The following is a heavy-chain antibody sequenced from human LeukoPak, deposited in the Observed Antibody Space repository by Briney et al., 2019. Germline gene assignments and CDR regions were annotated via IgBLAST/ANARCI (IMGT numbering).Heavy chain of an antibody. CDR3: AGAEYYGSSIDY. V-gene: IGHV3-53*01. Sequence: GGSLRLSCAASGFIVYKLYMNWVRQAPGRGLEWVSIIYRSGDTYYGDSVKGRFTISRDSSKNTLHLQMNSLRVEDTAIYYCAGAEYYGSSIDYWRQATLVTVSS. D-gene: IGHD3-16*01. CDR2: IYRSGDT. CDR1: GFIVYKLY. J-gene: IGHJ4*02.